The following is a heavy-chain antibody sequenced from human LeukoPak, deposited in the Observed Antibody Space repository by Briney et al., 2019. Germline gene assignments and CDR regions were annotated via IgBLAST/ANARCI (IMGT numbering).Heavy chain of an antibody. CDR3: AIKLERRYYFDY. D-gene: IGHD1-1*01. J-gene: IGHJ4*02. CDR1: GGTFSSYA. V-gene: IGHV1-69*13. Sequence: ASVKVSCKASGGTFSSYAISWVRQAPGQGLEWMGGIIPIFGTANYAQKFQGRVTITADESTSTAYMELSSLRSEDTAVYYCAIKLERRYYFDYWGQGTLVTVSS. CDR2: IIPIFGTA.